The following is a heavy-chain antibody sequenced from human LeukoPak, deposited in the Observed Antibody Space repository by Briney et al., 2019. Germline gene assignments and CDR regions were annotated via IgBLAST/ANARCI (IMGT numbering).Heavy chain of an antibody. V-gene: IGHV4-59*01. J-gene: IGHJ4*02. CDR2: SYYSGST. D-gene: IGHD3-22*01. CDR1: GGSISSYY. CDR3: ARGYYDSSGYHYFDY. Sequence: SETLSLTCTVSGGSISSYYWSWIRRPPGKGLEWIAYSYYSGSTNYNPSLKSRVTISVDTSKNQFSLKLSSVTAADTAVYYCARGYYDSSGYHYFDYWGQGTLVTVSS.